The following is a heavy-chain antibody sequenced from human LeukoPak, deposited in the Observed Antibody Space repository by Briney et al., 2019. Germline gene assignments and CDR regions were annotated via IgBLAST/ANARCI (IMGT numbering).Heavy chain of an antibody. CDR2: IYYSGST. Sequence: SETLSLTCTVSGGSISSGGYYWSWIRQHPGKGLEWIGYIYYSGSTYYNPSLKSRVTISVDTSKNQFSLKLSSVTAADTAVYYCARVVGATYVDYWGQGTLVTVSS. D-gene: IGHD1-26*01. V-gene: IGHV4-31*03. J-gene: IGHJ4*02. CDR1: GGSISSGGYY. CDR3: ARVVGATYVDY.